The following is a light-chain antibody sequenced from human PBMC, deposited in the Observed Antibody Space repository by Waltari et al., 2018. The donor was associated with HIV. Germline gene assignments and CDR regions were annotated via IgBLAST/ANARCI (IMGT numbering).Light chain of an antibody. V-gene: IGLV2-14*01. Sequence: QSALTQPASVSGSPGQSITISCAGTTSDIGIFDSVSWYQQHPGRAPQLLLFGVSSRPSGVSSRFSGSKSGNTASLTISGLQAEDEANYYCCSYTAIHTLIFGGGTKLTVL. CDR3: CSYTAIHTLI. J-gene: IGLJ2*01. CDR2: GVS. CDR1: TSDIGIFDS.